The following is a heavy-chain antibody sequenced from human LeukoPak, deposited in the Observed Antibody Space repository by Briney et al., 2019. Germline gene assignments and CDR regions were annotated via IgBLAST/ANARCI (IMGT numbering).Heavy chain of an antibody. CDR1: GGTFSSYA. J-gene: IGHJ4*02. D-gene: IGHD5-24*01. V-gene: IGHV1-69*04. CDR3: ALSRDGYNYPDY. Sequence: ASVKVSCKASGGTFSSYAISWVRQAPGRGLEWMGRIIPILGIANYAQKFQGRVTITADKSTSTAYMELSSLRSEDTAVYYCALSRDGYNYPDYWGQGTLVTVSS. CDR2: IIPILGIA.